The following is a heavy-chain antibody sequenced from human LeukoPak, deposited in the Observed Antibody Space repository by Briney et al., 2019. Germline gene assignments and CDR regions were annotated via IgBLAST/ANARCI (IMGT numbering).Heavy chain of an antibody. J-gene: IGHJ4*02. CDR3: ARDVVAAVGSFDY. V-gene: IGHV4-61*02. D-gene: IGHD2-2*01. Sequence: SETLSLTCTVSGGSISSGSYYWNWIRQPAGKGLEWIGRIYTSGSTNYSPSLKSRVTMSVDTSKNQFSLKLSSVTAADTAVYYCARDVVAAVGSFDYWGQGTQVTVSS. CDR2: IYTSGST. CDR1: GGSISSGSYY.